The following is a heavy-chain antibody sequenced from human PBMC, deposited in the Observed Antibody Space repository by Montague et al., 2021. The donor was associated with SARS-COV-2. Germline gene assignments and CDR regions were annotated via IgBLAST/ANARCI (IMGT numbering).Heavy chain of an antibody. CDR3: ATLSRRTAAGTRDYFGLDV. J-gene: IGHJ6*02. V-gene: IGHV4-4*02. D-gene: IGHD6-13*01. Sequence: SETLSLTCTVSGDSISTSTWCTWVRQTPGKALEWFGEIFHSGTINYNPSLKSRVSISVDKSNNQFSLRLSSLIAADTAVYYCATLSRRTAAGTRDYFGLDVWGQGTTVVVSS. CDR1: GDSISTSTW. CDR2: IFHSGTI.